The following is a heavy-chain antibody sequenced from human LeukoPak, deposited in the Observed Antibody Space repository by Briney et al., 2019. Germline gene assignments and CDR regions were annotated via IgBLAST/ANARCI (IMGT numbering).Heavy chain of an antibody. CDR1: GGSFSGYY. J-gene: IGHJ3*02. Sequence: SETLSLTCAVYGGSFSGYYWSWIRQPPGKGLEWIGEINHIGSTNYNPSFKSRATISVDTSKNQFSLKLSSVTAADTAVFYCARHATDSGSYHAFDIWGQGTVVIVSS. CDR2: INHIGST. D-gene: IGHD3-10*01. V-gene: IGHV4-34*01. CDR3: ARHATDSGSYHAFDI.